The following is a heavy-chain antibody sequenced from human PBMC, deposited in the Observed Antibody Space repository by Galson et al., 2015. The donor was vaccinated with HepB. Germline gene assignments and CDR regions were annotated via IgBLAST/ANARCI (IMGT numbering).Heavy chain of an antibody. CDR1: EFTAGSSY. Sequence: SLRLSCAVSEFTAGSSYMTWVRQAPGKGLESVSVIYNGGTAKYADSVKGRFTISRHSSSNSVYLQMNSLRAEDTAVYYCARAHTNGWLAIEYWGQGALVTVSS. CDR3: ARAHTNGWLAIEY. J-gene: IGHJ4*02. CDR2: IYNGGTA. D-gene: IGHD6-19*01. V-gene: IGHV3-53*04.